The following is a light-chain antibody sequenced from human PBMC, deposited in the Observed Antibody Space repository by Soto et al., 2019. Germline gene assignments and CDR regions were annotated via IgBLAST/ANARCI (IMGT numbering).Light chain of an antibody. J-gene: IGKJ1*01. Sequence: VMTQAPATLSVSPGERATLSCRASQTINNNIAWYQLKDGQVPRLRIYGESTRATDIPARFSGSGSGTEFTLTISSLQSEDCGEYHCQQYNNWHQTFGQGTKGDIK. V-gene: IGKV3-15*01. CDR1: QTINNN. CDR3: QQYNNWHQT. CDR2: GES.